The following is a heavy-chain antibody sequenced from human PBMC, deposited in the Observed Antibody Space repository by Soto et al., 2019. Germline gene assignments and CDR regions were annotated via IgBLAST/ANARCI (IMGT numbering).Heavy chain of an antibody. D-gene: IGHD3-22*01. Sequence: SETLSLTCTVSGGSSSSYDWSWIRQPPGKGLEWIGYIYYSGSTNYNPSLKSRVTISVDTSKNQFSLKLSSVTAADTAVYYCARVMTDSSGYSFVNCSHPWGQGIPVSV. V-gene: IGHV4-59*01. J-gene: IGHJ5*02. CDR3: ARVMTDSSGYSFVNCSHP. CDR1: GGSSSSYD. CDR2: IYYSGST.